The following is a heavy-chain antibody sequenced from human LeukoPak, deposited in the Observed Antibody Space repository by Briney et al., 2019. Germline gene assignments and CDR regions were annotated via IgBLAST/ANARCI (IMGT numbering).Heavy chain of an antibody. CDR1: GFTFSSYA. Sequence: GGSLRLSCAASGFTFSSYAMHWVRQAAGKGLEWVTIISYDGTNKYYADSVKGRFTISRDNSKNTLYLQMNSLRTEDTAVYYCARGSWRLVRGAASFEYWGQGTLVTVSS. D-gene: IGHD3-10*01. V-gene: IGHV3-30-3*01. CDR3: ARGSWRLVRGAASFEY. J-gene: IGHJ4*02. CDR2: ISYDGTNK.